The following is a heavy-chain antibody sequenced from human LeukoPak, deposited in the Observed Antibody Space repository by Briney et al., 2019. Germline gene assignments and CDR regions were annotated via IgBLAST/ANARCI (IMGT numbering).Heavy chain of an antibody. CDR1: GGSVNDYY. D-gene: IGHD3-10*01. J-gene: IGHJ3*01. Sequence: SETLSLTCTVSGGSVNDYYWNWIRQPPGKGLEWIGYIYYSGSTDYNPSLRSRVTMSVDTSKNQFSLKLNSVTAADTAVYYCARGGARGSSAFDVWGQGTMVIVSA. V-gene: IGHV4-59*02. CDR3: ARGGARGSSAFDV. CDR2: IYYSGST.